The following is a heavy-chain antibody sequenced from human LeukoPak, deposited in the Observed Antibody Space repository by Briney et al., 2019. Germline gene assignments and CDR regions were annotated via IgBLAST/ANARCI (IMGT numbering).Heavy chain of an antibody. J-gene: IGHJ5*02. CDR1: GFTFSSYG. Sequence: GGSLRLSCAASGFTFSSYGMHWVRQAPGKGLEWVAFIRYDGSNKYYADSVKGRFTISRDNAKNTLYLQMNSLRAEDTAVYYCARESGIAAALDLWGQGTLVTVSS. V-gene: IGHV3-30*02. CDR2: IRYDGSNK. D-gene: IGHD6-13*01. CDR3: ARESGIAAALDL.